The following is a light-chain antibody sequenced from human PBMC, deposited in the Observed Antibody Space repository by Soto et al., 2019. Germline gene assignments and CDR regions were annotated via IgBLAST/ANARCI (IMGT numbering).Light chain of an antibody. J-gene: IGLJ2*01. CDR3: ASWDTDVSAV. Sequence: QSVLTQPPSVSAAPGKKVTISCSGTIFDVGNNFVSWYQHFPGTAPKLLIYDDDRRPSGIPDRFSASKSGTSATLRIARVQTGDEADYYCASWDTDVSAVFGGGTKLTV. V-gene: IGLV1-51*01. CDR2: DDD. CDR1: IFDVGNNF.